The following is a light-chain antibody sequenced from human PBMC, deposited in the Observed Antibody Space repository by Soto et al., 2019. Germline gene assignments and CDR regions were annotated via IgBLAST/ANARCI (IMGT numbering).Light chain of an antibody. J-gene: IGKJ2*01. CDR3: QQYGGSPPYT. CDR2: RAS. V-gene: IGKV3-20*01. Sequence: EIVLTQCPGTVSLSPGERATLSCRASQSVSSIYLAWYQQKPGQAPRLLIYRASSRAAGIPDRFSGSGSGTDFTLTISRLEPEDFAVYYCQQYGGSPPYTFGQGTKLEIK. CDR1: QSVSSIY.